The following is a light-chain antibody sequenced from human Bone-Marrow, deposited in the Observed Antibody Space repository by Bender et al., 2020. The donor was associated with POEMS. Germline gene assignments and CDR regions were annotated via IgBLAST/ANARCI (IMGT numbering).Light chain of an antibody. Sequence: SYELTQPPSVSVSPGQTASVTCSGDKLGDKYTSWYQQKPGQSPVLVIYQDFKRPSGIPDRFSASNSGNTATLTISGTQPMDEADYYCQAWDSNTGVFGTGTKVTVL. CDR2: QDF. V-gene: IGLV3-1*01. CDR3: QAWDSNTGV. CDR1: KLGDKY. J-gene: IGLJ1*01.